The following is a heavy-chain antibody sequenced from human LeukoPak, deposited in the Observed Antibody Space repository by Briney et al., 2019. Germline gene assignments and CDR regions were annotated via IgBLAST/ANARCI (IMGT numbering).Heavy chain of an antibody. Sequence: SETLSLTCAVYGGSFSGYYWSWIRQPPGKGLEWIGEIDHSGSTNYNPSLKSRVTISVDTSKNQFSLKLSSVTAADTAVYYCARRDGYNRSFDYWGQGTLVTVSS. D-gene: IGHD5-12*01. CDR1: GGSFSGYY. CDR3: ARRDGYNRSFDY. CDR2: IDHSGST. J-gene: IGHJ4*02. V-gene: IGHV4-34*01.